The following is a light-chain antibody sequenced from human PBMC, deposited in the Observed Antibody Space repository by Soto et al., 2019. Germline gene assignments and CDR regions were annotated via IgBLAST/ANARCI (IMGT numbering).Light chain of an antibody. J-gene: IGLJ3*02. Sequence: QSALTQPASVSGSPGQSITISCTGTSSDVGSYNYVSWYQQHPGKAPKLIIYDVSNWPSGISNRFSGSKSGNTASLTISGLQAEDEADYYCSSFTGSNTVVFGGGTKLTVL. CDR1: SSDVGSYNY. CDR2: DVS. CDR3: SSFTGSNTVV. V-gene: IGLV2-14*03.